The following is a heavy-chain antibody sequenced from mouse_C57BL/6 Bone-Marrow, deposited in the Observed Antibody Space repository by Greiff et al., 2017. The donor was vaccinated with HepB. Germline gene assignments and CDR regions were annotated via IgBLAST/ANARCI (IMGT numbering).Heavy chain of an antibody. Sequence: VQLKESVAELVRPGASVKLSCTASGYNIKNTYMHWVKQRPEQGLEWIGRIDPANGNTKYAPKFKGKATINADKSSNTAYLQLSSLTSEDTAIYYCASRDGSRGAGFAYWGQGTLVTVSA. CDR1: GYNIKNTY. V-gene: IGHV14-3*01. J-gene: IGHJ3*01. D-gene: IGHD1-1*01. CDR2: IDPANGNT. CDR3: ASRDGSRGAGFAY.